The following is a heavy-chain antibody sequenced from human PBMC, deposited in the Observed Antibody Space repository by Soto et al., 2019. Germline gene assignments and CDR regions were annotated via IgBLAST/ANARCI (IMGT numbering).Heavy chain of an antibody. CDR3: AIPSLPGHYYYYGMDV. CDR1: GYTFTSYG. CDR2: IIPIFGTA. V-gene: IGHV1-69*13. J-gene: IGHJ6*02. Sequence: QVQLVQSGAEVKKPGASVKVSCKASGYTFTSYGISWVRQAPGQGLEWMGGIIPIFGTANYAQKFQGRVTITADESTSTAYMELSSLRSEDTAVYYCAIPSLPGHYYYYGMDVWGQGTTVTVSS.